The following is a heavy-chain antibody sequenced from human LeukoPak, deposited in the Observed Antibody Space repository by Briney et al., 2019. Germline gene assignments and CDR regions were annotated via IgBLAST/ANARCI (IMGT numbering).Heavy chain of an antibody. CDR2: INPNSGGT. D-gene: IGHD2/OR15-2a*01. V-gene: IGHV1-2*02. Sequence: ASVKVSYKPSRYTFTGYYMHWVRQAPGQGLEGMGWINPNSGGTNYAQKFQRRVTMTSDTSISIAYMELSRLRSDDMVVYYCARSFLERDGFDIWGQGTMVTVSS. CDR3: ARSFLERDGFDI. J-gene: IGHJ3*02. CDR1: RYTFTGYY.